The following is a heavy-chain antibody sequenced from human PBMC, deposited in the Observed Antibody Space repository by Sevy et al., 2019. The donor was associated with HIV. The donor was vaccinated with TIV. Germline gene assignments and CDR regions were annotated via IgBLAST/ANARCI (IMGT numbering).Heavy chain of an antibody. V-gene: IGHV1-2*02. CDR3: ARSPPLTYYYDSSGHLGGHWFDP. D-gene: IGHD3-22*01. CDR2: INPNSGGT. Sequence: ASVKVSCKASGYTFTGYYMHWVRQAPGQGLEWMGWINPNSGGTNYAQKFQGRVTMTRDTSISTAYMGLSRLRSDDTAVHYCARSPPLTYYYDSSGHLGGHWFDPWGQGTLVTVSS. J-gene: IGHJ5*02. CDR1: GYTFTGYY.